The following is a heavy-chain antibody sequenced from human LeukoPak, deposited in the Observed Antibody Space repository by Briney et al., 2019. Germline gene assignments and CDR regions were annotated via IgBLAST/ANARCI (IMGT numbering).Heavy chain of an antibody. CDR1: GFTVSNSY. Sequence: GGSLRLSCAASGFTVSNSYINWVRQAPGKGLEWVSIIYSGGNTYYADPVRGRFIISRDNSENTVYLQMNSLRAEDTAVYFCARPPGLAGHYSYYYGVDVWGQGTTVTVSS. CDR2: IYSGGNT. CDR3: ARPPGLAGHYSYYYGVDV. D-gene: IGHD6-19*01. J-gene: IGHJ6*02. V-gene: IGHV3-66*04.